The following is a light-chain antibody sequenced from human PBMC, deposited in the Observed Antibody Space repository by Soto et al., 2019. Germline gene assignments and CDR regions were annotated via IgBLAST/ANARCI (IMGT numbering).Light chain of an antibody. CDR3: AAWDDSLNGSNWV. J-gene: IGLJ3*02. CDR2: SNN. CDR1: SSNIGSNT. Sequence: QSVLTQPPSASGTPGQRGTISCSGSSSNIGSNTVNWYQQLPGTAPKLLIYSNNQRPSGVPDRFSRSKSGTSASLAISGLQSEDEADDYCAAWDDSLNGSNWVFGGGTKRTVL. V-gene: IGLV1-44*01.